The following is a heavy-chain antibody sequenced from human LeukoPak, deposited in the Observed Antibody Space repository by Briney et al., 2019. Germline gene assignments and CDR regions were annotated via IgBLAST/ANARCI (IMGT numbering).Heavy chain of an antibody. V-gene: IGHV3-23*01. CDR1: GFTFSSSA. CDR3: ATTLHSGYYDLY. D-gene: IGHD3-22*01. Sequence: GGSLRLSCTASGFTFSSSAMSWVRQAPGKGLEWVSGIGGSGAGTYYAVSVKGRFTISRDNSKNTLYLQMNSLRAEDTAVYYCATTLHSGYYDLYWGQGTLVTVSS. J-gene: IGHJ4*02. CDR2: IGGSGAGT.